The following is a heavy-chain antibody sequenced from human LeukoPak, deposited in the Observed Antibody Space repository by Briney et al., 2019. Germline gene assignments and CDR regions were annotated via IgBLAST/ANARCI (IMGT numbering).Heavy chain of an antibody. CDR1: GGSISSSNW. Sequence: SETLSLTCAVSGGSISSSNWWSWVRQRPGKGLEWIGEIYHSGSTNYNTSLKSRVTISVDKSKNQFSLKLSSVTAADTAVYYRARGGYDSSGYYPDEFDYWGQGTLVTVSS. CDR2: IYHSGST. J-gene: IGHJ4*02. V-gene: IGHV4-4*02. CDR3: ARGGYDSSGYYPDEFDY. D-gene: IGHD3-22*01.